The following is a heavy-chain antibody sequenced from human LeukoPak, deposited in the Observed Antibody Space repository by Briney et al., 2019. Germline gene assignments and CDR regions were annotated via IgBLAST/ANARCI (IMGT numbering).Heavy chain of an antibody. CDR1: GFTFDDYG. D-gene: IGHD1-26*01. CDR2: INWNGGST. Sequence: AGGSLRLSCAASGFTFDDYGMSWVRHAPGKGLEWVSGINWNGGSTGYADSVKGRFTISRDNAKNSLYLQMNSLRAEDTALYYCARGRGSYGAFDYWGQGTLVTVSS. J-gene: IGHJ4*02. V-gene: IGHV3-20*04. CDR3: ARGRGSYGAFDY.